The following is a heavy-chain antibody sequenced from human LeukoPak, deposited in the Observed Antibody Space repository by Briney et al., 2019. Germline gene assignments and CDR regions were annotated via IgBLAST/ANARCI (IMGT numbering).Heavy chain of an antibody. Sequence: GGSLRLSCAASGFTFDDYAMHWVRQAPGKGLEWVSGISWNSGSIGYADSVKGRFTISRDNAKNSLYLQMNSLRAEDTALYYCAKGAGYSSSWCVDRGYYYYMDVWGKGTTVTVSS. J-gene: IGHJ6*03. CDR2: ISWNSGSI. CDR1: GFTFDDYA. D-gene: IGHD6-13*01. V-gene: IGHV3-9*01. CDR3: AKGAGYSSSWCVDRGYYYYMDV.